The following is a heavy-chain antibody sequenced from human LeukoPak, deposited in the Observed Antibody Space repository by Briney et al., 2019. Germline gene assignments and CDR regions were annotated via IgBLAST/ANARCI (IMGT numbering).Heavy chain of an antibody. CDR3: ATGSCSSSTCYRRY. D-gene: IGHD2-2*02. CDR1: GLTFSIYT. CDR2: ISGSGDST. V-gene: IGHV3-23*01. Sequence: GGSLRLSCAASGLTFSIYTMNWVRQAPGKGLEWVSGISGSGDSTYYADSVKGRFTISRDNSKNTLYLQMNSLRAEDTAVFYCATGSCSSSTCYRRYWGQGTLDTVSS. J-gene: IGHJ4*02.